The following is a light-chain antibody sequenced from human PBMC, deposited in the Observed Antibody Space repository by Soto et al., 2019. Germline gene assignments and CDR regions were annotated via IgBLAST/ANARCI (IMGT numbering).Light chain of an antibody. CDR3: QQYSDSPIT. CDR1: QRLASNY. V-gene: IGKV3-20*01. Sequence: EIELTQSPGTLSLYPGERATLSCRASQRLASNYLAWYQQRPGQAPRLLLYGVSSRATSIPDRFSGSGSGTDFTLAISRVEPEDFAVYFCQQYSDSPITFGQGTRLEIK. J-gene: IGKJ5*01. CDR2: GVS.